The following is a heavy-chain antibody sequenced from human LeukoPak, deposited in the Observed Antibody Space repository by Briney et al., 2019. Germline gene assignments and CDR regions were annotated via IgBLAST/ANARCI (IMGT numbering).Heavy chain of an antibody. Sequence: SETLSLTCTVSGGSISPYYWSWIRQPPGKGLEWIGYIHYSGNTNYNPSLKSRVTMSVDTSKNQFSLKLSSETAADTAVYYCARASDPWLQLTWGQGTLVTVSS. J-gene: IGHJ5*02. CDR1: GGSISPYY. CDR3: ARASDPWLQLT. CDR2: IHYSGNT. D-gene: IGHD5-24*01. V-gene: IGHV4-59*01.